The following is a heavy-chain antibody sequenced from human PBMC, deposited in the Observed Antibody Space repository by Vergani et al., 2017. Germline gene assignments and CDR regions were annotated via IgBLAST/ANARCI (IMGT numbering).Heavy chain of an antibody. V-gene: IGHV3-23*01. CDR2: ISGSGGST. Sequence: EVQLLESGGGLVQPGGSLRLSCAASGFTFSSYAMSWVRQAPGKGLEWVSAISGSGGSTYYADSVKGRFTISRDNSKNTLYLQMNSLRAEDKAVYFCARDGRAPSGGSLYYYNGMDVWGQGTTVTVSS. CDR3: ARDGRAPSGGSLYYYNGMDV. CDR1: GFTFSSYA. D-gene: IGHD6-25*01. J-gene: IGHJ6*02.